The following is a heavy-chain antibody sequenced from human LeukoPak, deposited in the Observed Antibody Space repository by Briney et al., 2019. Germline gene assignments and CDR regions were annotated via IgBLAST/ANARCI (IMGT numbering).Heavy chain of an antibody. CDR1: GFTFSSYG. J-gene: IGHJ4*02. Sequence: GGSLRLSCAASGFTFSSYGMHWVRQAPGKGLEWVAVISYDGSNKYYADSVKGRFTISRDNSKNTLYLQMNSLRAEDTAVYYCVRYFDWLWAFDYCGQGTLGTVSS. CDR3: VRYFDWLWAFDY. CDR2: ISYDGSNK. V-gene: IGHV3-30*03. D-gene: IGHD3-9*01.